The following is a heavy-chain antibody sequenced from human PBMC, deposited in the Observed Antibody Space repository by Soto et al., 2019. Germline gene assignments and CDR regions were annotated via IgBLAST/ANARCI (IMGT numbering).Heavy chain of an antibody. D-gene: IGHD3-3*01. CDR3: XXXXXXFVXGXYFFDY. CDR1: GGSISSGDYY. Sequence: TLSLTCTVSGGSISSGDYYWSWIRQPPGKGLEWIGYIYYSGVTYYSPSLKSRLTISLDTSRTQFSLNLASVTAADTAVYYXXXXXXXFVXGXYFFDYWSQGTLVTVSS. V-gene: IGHV4-30-4*08. J-gene: IGHJ4*02. CDR2: IYYSGVT.